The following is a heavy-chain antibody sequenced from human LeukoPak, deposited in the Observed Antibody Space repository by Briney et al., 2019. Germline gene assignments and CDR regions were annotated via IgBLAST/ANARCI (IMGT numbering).Heavy chain of an antibody. J-gene: IGHJ4*02. Sequence: GASVKVSCKASGYVFTSYYIHWMRQAPGQGLEWMGKINPSGGRTNYAQKFQDRVTLTSDTSTSTAYMDLSSLRFEVTAVYYCASDGAYQPPRYWGQGTLVTVSS. D-gene: IGHD2-2*01. CDR2: INPSGGRT. V-gene: IGHV1-46*01. CDR1: GYVFTSYY. CDR3: ASDGAYQPPRY.